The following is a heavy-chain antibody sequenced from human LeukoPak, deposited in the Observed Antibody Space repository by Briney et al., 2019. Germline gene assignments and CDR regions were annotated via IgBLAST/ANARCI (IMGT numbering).Heavy chain of an antibody. J-gene: IGHJ5*02. Sequence: PSETLSLTCTVSGYSVSSGYYWGWIRQPPGKGLEWIGSIYHSGSTYYNPSLKSRVTISVDTSKNQFSLKLSSVTAADTAVYYCAREGGVVAAISPRNWFDPWGQGTLVTVSS. CDR2: IYHSGST. D-gene: IGHD2-15*01. CDR3: AREGGVVAAISPRNWFDP. V-gene: IGHV4-38-2*02. CDR1: GYSVSSGYY.